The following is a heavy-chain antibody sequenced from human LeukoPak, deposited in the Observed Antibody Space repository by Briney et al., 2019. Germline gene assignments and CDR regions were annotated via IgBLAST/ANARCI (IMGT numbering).Heavy chain of an antibody. J-gene: IGHJ4*02. CDR2: IYYSGST. Sequence: SETLSLTCTVSGGSISSYYWSWIRQPPGKGLEWIGYIYYSGSTNYNPSLKSRVTISVDTSKNQFSLKLSSVTAADTAVYYCARSRQQPLIRNFDYWGQGTLVTVSS. D-gene: IGHD6-13*01. V-gene: IGHV4-59*12. CDR1: GGSISSYY. CDR3: ARSRQQPLIRNFDY.